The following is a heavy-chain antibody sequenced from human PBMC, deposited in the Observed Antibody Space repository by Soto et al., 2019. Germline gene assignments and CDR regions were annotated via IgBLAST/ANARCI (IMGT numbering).Heavy chain of an antibody. CDR2: IWYDGSNK. V-gene: IGHV3-33*01. J-gene: IGHJ1*01. D-gene: IGHD3-16*01. Sequence: QVQLVESGGGVVQPGRSLRLSCAASGFTFSSHGMHWVRQAPDKGLEWVAVIWYDGSNKYYAESVKGRFTISRDNSNNKVDLEINRLRDEDTAIYYCSRWGNWKDAHNWGQGTLVTVSS. CDR3: SRWGNWKDAHN. CDR1: GFTFSSHG.